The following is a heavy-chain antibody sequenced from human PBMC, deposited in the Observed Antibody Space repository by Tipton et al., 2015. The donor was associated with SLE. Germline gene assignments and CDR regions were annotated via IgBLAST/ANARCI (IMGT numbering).Heavy chain of an antibody. Sequence: GLVKPSETLSLTCDVHGGSFSGYYWNWIRQSPGKGLEWIGEINRSGTTNYITSLKSRVTISLDTSKNQFSLSLKSVTAGDTALYYCARGGHSNSPNWFDPWGQGTLITVSS. J-gene: IGHJ5*02. CDR2: INRSGTT. D-gene: IGHD4-11*01. V-gene: IGHV4-34*01. CDR3: ARGGHSNSPNWFDP. CDR1: GGSFSGYY.